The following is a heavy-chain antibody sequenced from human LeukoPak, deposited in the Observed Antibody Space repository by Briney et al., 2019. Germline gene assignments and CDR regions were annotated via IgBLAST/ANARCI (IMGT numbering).Heavy chain of an antibody. Sequence: PGGSLRLSCATSGFTFSSYAMSWVRQAPGKGLERVSGISASGGTTYYADSVKGRFTISRDNSKNTLYLQMNSLRAEDTAVYYCAKEINRYPWKEGFDPWGQGTLVTVSS. V-gene: IGHV3-23*01. D-gene: IGHD1-20*01. J-gene: IGHJ5*02. CDR3: AKEINRYPWKEGFDP. CDR2: ISASGGTT. CDR1: GFTFSSYA.